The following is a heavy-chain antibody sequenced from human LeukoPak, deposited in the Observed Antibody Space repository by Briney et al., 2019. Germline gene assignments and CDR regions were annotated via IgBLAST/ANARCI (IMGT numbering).Heavy chain of an antibody. CDR1: GFTFSSYT. D-gene: IGHD2-2*01. Sequence: PGGSLRLSCAASGFTFSSYTLNWVRQAPGKGLEWVSPISSAGGYIYYADSVKGRFTISRDNAKNSLYLQMNSLRAVDAAVYYCAREIVSSNSFDNWGQGTLVTVSS. CDR2: ISSAGGYI. V-gene: IGHV3-21*01. CDR3: AREIVSSNSFDN. J-gene: IGHJ4*02.